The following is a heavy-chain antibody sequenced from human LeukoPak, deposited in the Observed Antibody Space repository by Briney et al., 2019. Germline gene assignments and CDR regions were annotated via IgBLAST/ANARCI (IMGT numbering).Heavy chain of an antibody. CDR2: ITDSGGST. D-gene: IGHD3-22*01. CDR3: AKGSSGSRPYYFDY. J-gene: IGHJ4*02. CDR1: GFTFSCYA. Sequence: PGGSLRLSCAVSGFTFSCYAIRWVRQAPGEGLEWVSAITDSGGSTYYSDSVKGRFTISRDNSKNTLYLQMNTLRAEDTAISYCAKGSSGSRPYYFDYWGQGTLVTVSS. V-gene: IGHV3-23*01.